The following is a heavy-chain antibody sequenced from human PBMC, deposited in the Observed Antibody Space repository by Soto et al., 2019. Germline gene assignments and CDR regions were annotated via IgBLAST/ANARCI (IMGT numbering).Heavy chain of an antibody. CDR3: ARYGEDYGDPVGAFDI. CDR2: IIPIFGTA. CDR1: GGTFSSYA. V-gene: IGHV1-69*01. D-gene: IGHD4-17*01. Sequence: QVQLVRSGAEVKKPGSSVKVSCKASGGTFSSYAISWVRQAPGQGLEWMGGIIPIFGTANYAQKFQGRVTITADESTSTAYMELSSLRSEDTAVYYCARYGEDYGDPVGAFDIWGQGTMVTVSS. J-gene: IGHJ3*02.